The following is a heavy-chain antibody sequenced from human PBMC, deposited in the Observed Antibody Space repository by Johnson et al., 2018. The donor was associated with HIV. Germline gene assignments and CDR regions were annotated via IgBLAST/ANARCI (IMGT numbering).Heavy chain of an antibody. CDR3: ARDLYNLWNDYPAFDI. Sequence: VQLVESGGGVVQPGGSLRLSCAASGLTVSTNYMSWVRQAPGKGLEWVSVIYSGGSTYYADSVQGRFTISRDNSKNTLYLQMNSLRAEDTAVYYCARDLYNLWNDYPAFDIWGQGAMVTVSS. D-gene: IGHD3-16*01. V-gene: IGHV3-66*01. CDR2: IYSGGST. CDR1: GLTVSTNY. J-gene: IGHJ3*02.